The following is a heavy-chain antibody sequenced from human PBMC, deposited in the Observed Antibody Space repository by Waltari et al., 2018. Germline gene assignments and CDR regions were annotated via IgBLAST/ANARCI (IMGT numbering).Heavy chain of an antibody. Sequence: QLQLQESGPGLVKPSETLSLTFTVSGGSISSSSYYWGWIRQHPGKGLEWIGSIYYSGSTYYNPSLKSRVTISVDTSKNQFSLKLSSVTAADTAVYYCARAGGQRYDFWSGYFDYWGQGTLVTVSS. D-gene: IGHD3-3*01. J-gene: IGHJ4*02. CDR3: ARAGGQRYDFWSGYFDY. CDR1: GGSISSSSYY. CDR2: IYYSGST. V-gene: IGHV4-39*07.